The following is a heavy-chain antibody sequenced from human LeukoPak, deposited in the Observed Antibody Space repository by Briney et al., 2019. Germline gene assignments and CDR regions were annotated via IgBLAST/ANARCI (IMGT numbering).Heavy chain of an antibody. V-gene: IGHV3-23*01. D-gene: IGHD2-8*01. CDR1: GFTFSNYA. CDR3: ARALIGYYFGY. CDR2: ISGSGGRT. Sequence: GGSLRLSCAASGFTFSNYAMSWVRQAPGKGLEWVSAISGSGGRTYYADSVKGRFTISRDNSKNSLYLQMNSLRAEDTAVYYCARALIGYYFGYWGQGTLVTVSS. J-gene: IGHJ4*02.